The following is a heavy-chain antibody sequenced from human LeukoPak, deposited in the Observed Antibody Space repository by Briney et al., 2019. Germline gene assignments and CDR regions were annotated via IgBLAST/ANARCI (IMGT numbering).Heavy chain of an antibody. CDR2: MYTGGTP. V-gene: IGHV3-53*01. D-gene: IGHD6-19*01. Sequence: GGSLRLSCAASGFSVTNNYITWVRQAPGKGLEWVSVMYTGGTPYYADSVKGRFTISRDISKNTLYLQMTSLRAEDTAVYYCAKDVIAVAYFPYYFDYWGQGTLVTVSS. CDR1: GFSVTNNY. CDR3: AKDVIAVAYFPYYFDY. J-gene: IGHJ4*02.